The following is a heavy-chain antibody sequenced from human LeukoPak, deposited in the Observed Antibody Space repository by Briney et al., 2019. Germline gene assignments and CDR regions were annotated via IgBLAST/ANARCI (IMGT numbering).Heavy chain of an antibody. CDR2: ISSSSSYI. J-gene: IGHJ6*02. Sequence: GGSLRLSCAASGFSFSGYTMNWVRQAPGKGLEWVSSISSSSSYIYYADSVKGRFTISRDNAKNSLYLQMNSLRAEDTAVYYCAREGSGKQWLGNYYYYYGMDVWGQGTTVTVSS. V-gene: IGHV3-21*01. CDR3: AREGSGKQWLGNYYYYYGMDV. CDR1: GFSFSGYT. D-gene: IGHD6-19*01.